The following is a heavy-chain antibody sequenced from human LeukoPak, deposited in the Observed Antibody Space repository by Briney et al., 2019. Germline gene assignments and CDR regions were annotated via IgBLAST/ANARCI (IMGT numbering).Heavy chain of an antibody. J-gene: IGHJ4*02. CDR3: AKLLAVTNSYYFNY. CDR2: ISYDGSNK. Sequence: GGSLRLSCAASGFTFSSYGMHWVRQAPGKGLEWVAVISYDGSNKYYADSVKGRFTISRDNTKNTLYLQMNSLRAEDMAVYYCAKLLAVTNSYYFNYWGQGTLVTVSS. V-gene: IGHV3-30*18. D-gene: IGHD6-19*01. CDR1: GFTFSSYG.